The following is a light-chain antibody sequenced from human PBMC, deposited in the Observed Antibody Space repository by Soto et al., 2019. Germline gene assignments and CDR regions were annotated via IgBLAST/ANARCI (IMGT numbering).Light chain of an antibody. CDR1: SSDVGGYNY. J-gene: IGLJ2*01. CDR3: CSYAGSYTFV. Sequence: QSALTQPRSVSGSPGQSVTISCTGTSSDVGGYNYVSWYQQHPGKAPKLMIYDVSKRPSGVPDRFSGSKSGYTASLTISGLQAEDEAEYFCCSYAGSYTFVFGGGTKLTVL. CDR2: DVS. V-gene: IGLV2-11*01.